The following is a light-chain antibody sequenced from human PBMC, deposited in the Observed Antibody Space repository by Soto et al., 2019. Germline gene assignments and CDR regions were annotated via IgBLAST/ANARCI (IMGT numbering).Light chain of an antibody. Sequence: EIVMTQSPATLSVSPGERATLSCRASQSFSSNLAWYQQKPGQAPRLLIYGASTRATGIPARFSGSGSGTEFTLTISSLQSEYFAVYYSQQYNNWSSITFGEGTRLEIK. V-gene: IGKV3-15*01. CDR1: QSFSSN. J-gene: IGKJ5*01. CDR3: QQYNNWSSIT. CDR2: GAS.